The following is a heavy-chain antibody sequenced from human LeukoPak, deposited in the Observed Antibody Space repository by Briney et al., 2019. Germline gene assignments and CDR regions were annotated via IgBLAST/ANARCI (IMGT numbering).Heavy chain of an antibody. Sequence: SETLSLNCTVSGGSISPLYWSWIRQPPGKGLEFIGYIYYSGTTNYNPSLKSRVTLSVDTSKNQFSLNLSSVTAADTAVYYCARGGVAAKYYFDYWGQGTLVTVSS. D-gene: IGHD3-10*01. V-gene: IGHV4-59*11. J-gene: IGHJ4*02. CDR3: ARGGVAAKYYFDY. CDR2: IYYSGTT. CDR1: GGSISPLY.